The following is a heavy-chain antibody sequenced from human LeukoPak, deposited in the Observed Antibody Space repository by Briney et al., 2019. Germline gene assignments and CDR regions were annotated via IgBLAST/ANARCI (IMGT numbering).Heavy chain of an antibody. V-gene: IGHV3-33*01. CDR2: IWYDGGNK. Sequence: GGSLRLSCAASGFSFRTYSMHWVRQAPGKGLEWVAVIWYDGGNKYYADSVKGRFTISRDNPKNTLYLQMNSLRAEDTAVYYCARGYNYGYDYGGQGTLVTVSS. D-gene: IGHD5-18*01. CDR3: ARGYNYGYDY. J-gene: IGHJ4*02. CDR1: GFSFRTYS.